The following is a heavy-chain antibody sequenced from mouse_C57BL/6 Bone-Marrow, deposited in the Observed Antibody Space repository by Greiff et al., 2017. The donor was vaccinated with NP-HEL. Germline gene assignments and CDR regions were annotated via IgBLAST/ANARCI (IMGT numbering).Heavy chain of an antibody. V-gene: IGHV7-3*01. CDR3: ARSPTVVPLFDY. D-gene: IGHD1-1*01. CDR2: IRNKANGYTT. J-gene: IGHJ2*01. Sequence: EVQVVESGGGLVQPGGSLSLSCAASGFTFTDYYMSWVRQPPGKALEWLGFIRNKANGYTTEYSASVKGRFTISRDKSQSILYLQMNALRAEDSATYYCARSPTVVPLFDYWGQGTTLTVSS. CDR1: GFTFTDYY.